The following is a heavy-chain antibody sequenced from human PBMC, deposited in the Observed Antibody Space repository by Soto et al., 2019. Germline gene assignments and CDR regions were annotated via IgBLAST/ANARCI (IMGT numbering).Heavy chain of an antibody. CDR2: IKSSGTT. D-gene: IGHD6-6*01. CDR1: GFSFSNAW. Sequence: EVRLVESGGGLVKPGGSLRLSCVASGFSFSNAWLSWVRQAPGKGLEWVGRIKSSGTTNYAAPVKGRFTMSRDDSKNMLYLQMNILKTEDTALYYCTPDRAIGPRPVFDSWVQVTLVTVSS. CDR3: TPDRAIGPRPVFDS. V-gene: IGHV3-15*01. J-gene: IGHJ4*02.